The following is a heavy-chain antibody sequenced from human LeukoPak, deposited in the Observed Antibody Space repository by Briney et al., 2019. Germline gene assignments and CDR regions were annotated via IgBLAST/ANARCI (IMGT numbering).Heavy chain of an antibody. J-gene: IGHJ4*02. CDR2: VKSKTDGGTT. D-gene: IGHD3-22*01. Sequence: GGSLRLSCAASGFTFSNAWKSWVRQAPGKGLEWVGRVKSKTDGGTTDYAAPVKGRFTISRDDSKNTLYLQMNSLKTEDTAVYYCTTDDYYDSSGPAGYWGQGTLVTVSS. CDR1: GFTFSNAW. V-gene: IGHV3-15*01. CDR3: TTDDYYDSSGPAGY.